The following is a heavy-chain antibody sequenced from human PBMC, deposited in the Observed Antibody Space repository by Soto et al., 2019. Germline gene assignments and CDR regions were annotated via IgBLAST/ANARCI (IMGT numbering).Heavy chain of an antibody. D-gene: IGHD6-19*01. CDR2: ISGGGTVT. J-gene: IGHJ3*02. CDR3: TRNTSGRWGSAFDI. V-gene: IGHV3-23*01. CDR1: GFTFSSSA. Sequence: EEQLLESGGGLVQPGGSLRLSCAASGFTFSSSAMTWVRQASGKGLEWVSAISGGGTVTYYTDSVKGRFTISRDNSKNTLDLQMTSLRAEDTAVYYCTRNTSGRWGSAFDIWGQGTMVTVSS.